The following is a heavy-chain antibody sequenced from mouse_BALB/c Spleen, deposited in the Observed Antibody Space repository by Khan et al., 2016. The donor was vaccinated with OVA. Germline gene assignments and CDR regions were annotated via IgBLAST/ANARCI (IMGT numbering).Heavy chain of an antibody. J-gene: IGHJ4*01. D-gene: IGHD2-4*01. CDR2: IWGDGST. V-gene: IGHV2-3*01. CDR3: AKYMIMTSYYAMDY. Sequence: VQLKESGPGLVAPSQSLSITCTVSGFSLTKYGVSWVRQPPGKGLEWLGVIWGDGSTNSHSTLISRLSIRKDNSKSQVFLKLNSLQTDDTSTYYCAKYMIMTSYYAMDYWGQGTSVTVSS. CDR1: GFSLTKYG.